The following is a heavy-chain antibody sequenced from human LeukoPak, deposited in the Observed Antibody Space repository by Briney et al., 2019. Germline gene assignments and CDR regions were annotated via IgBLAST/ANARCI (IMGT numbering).Heavy chain of an antibody. Sequence: SETLSLTCTVSGGSISSYYWSWIRQPPGKGLEWIGEINHSGSTNYNPSLKSRVTISVDTSKNQFSLKLSSVTAADTAVYYCARVVPAAISHSSGWYGPLDYWGQGTLVTVSS. D-gene: IGHD2-2*02. CDR1: GGSISSYY. V-gene: IGHV4-34*01. CDR2: INHSGST. J-gene: IGHJ4*02. CDR3: ARVVPAAISHSSGWYGPLDY.